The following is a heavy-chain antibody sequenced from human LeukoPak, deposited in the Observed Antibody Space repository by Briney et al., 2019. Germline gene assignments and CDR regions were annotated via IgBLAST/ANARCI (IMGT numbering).Heavy chain of an antibody. V-gene: IGHV7-4-1*02. CDR2: INTNTGNP. CDR3: ARAGYSSSLYYYYYYYMDV. CDR1: GYTFTSYA. Sequence: ASVKVSCKASGYTFTSYAMNWVRQAPGQGLEWMGWINTNTGNPTYAQGFTGRFVFSLDTSVSTAYLQISSLKAEDTAVYYCARAGYSSSLYYYYYYYMDVWGKGTTVTVSS. J-gene: IGHJ6*03. D-gene: IGHD6-13*01.